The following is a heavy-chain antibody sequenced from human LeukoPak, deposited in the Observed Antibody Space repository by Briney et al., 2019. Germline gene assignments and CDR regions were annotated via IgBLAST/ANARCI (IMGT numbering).Heavy chain of an antibody. CDR2: IWYDGSNK. Sequence: PGGSLRLSCAASGFTFSSYGMHWVRQAPGKGLEWVAVIWYDGSNKYYADSVKGRFTISRDNSKNTLYLQMNSLRAEDTAVYYCARDLRFWSGYSWSRWGQGTLVTVSS. CDR3: ARDLRFWSGYSWSR. D-gene: IGHD3-3*01. CDR1: GFTFSSYG. J-gene: IGHJ4*02. V-gene: IGHV3-33*01.